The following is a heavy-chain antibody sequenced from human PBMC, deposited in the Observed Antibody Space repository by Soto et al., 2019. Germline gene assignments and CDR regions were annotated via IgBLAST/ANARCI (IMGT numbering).Heavy chain of an antibody. V-gene: IGHV3-23*01. D-gene: IGHD3-9*01. CDR2: ISNSGGNT. CDR3: AKGTRYDILSGYAGVFDY. J-gene: IGHJ4*01. Sequence: GGSLRLSCTASGFTFSDYAMSWVRQAPGKGLEWVSIISNSGGNTYYADSVKGRFTISRDNSKNTLYLQMNSLRAEDTALYYCAKGTRYDILSGYAGVFDYWGHGTLVTVSS. CDR1: GFTFSDYA.